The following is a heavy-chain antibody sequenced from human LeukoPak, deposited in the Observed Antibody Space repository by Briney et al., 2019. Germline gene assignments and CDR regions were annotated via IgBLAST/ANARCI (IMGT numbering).Heavy chain of an antibody. Sequence: PGGSLRLSCAASGFTFSNYGVRWVRQAPGQGLEWVAFISYDDSHKYYLDSVKGRFTISRDNSKNTLYLQMNSLRPGATAVYYCAKDPTATSGAFFDYWGQGTLVTVSS. D-gene: IGHD5-12*01. CDR2: ISYDDSHK. CDR3: AKDPTATSGAFFDY. V-gene: IGHV3-30*18. CDR1: GFTFSNYG. J-gene: IGHJ4*02.